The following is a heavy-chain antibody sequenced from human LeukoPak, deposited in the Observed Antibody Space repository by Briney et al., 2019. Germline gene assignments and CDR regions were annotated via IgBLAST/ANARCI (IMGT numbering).Heavy chain of an antibody. D-gene: IGHD3-10*02. CDR2: ISYDGSNK. Sequence: GGSLRLSCEASGFTFSSYAMHWVRQAPGKGLEWAAVISYDGSNKYYADSVKGRFTISRDNAKNSLYLQMNSLRAEDTAVYYCAELGITMIGGVWGKGTTVTISS. CDR3: AELGITMIGGV. CDR1: GFTFSSYA. J-gene: IGHJ6*04. V-gene: IGHV3-30*04.